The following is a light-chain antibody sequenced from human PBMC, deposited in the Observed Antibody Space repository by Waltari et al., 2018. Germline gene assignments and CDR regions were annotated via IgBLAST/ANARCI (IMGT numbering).Light chain of an antibody. CDR2: GAS. J-gene: IGKJ2*01. V-gene: IGKV3-15*01. CDR1: QSVSSN. CDR3: QQYNNWPQT. Sequence: EIVMTQSPATLSVSPGERATLSCSASQSVSSNLAWYQQKPGQAPRLRIYGASTRATGIPARFSGSGSGTEFTLTISSLQSEDFAVYYCQQYNNWPQTFGQGTKLEIK.